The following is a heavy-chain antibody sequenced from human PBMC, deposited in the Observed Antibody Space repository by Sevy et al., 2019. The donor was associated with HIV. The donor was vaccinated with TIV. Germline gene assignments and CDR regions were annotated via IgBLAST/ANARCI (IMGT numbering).Heavy chain of an antibody. V-gene: IGHV1-24*01. Sequence: ASVKVSCKVSGKTLSQLSMHWVRQAPGKGLEWLGTFDPEDGETRYAQKLQGRVTMTEDTSTDTAYMELRSQRSEDTDLYYCATTKDYYESSGSPFDYWGQGTLVTVSS. CDR1: GKTLSQLS. CDR3: ATTKDYYESSGSPFDY. D-gene: IGHD3-22*01. CDR2: FDPEDGET. J-gene: IGHJ4*02.